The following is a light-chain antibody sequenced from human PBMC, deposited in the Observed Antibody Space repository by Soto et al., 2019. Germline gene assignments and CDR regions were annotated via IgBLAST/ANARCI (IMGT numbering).Light chain of an antibody. V-gene: IGKV1-5*02. CDR3: QQYNSFPWT. Sequence: DIQMTQNSSTLSASGGERVYFICRPSHYISMGLACYQQRPGKAPILLITDAAKVESGVPPRFNASRSETEFTLTIRNLQPNDFATYYCQQYNSFPWTFGLGTQV. CDR1: HYISMG. J-gene: IGKJ1*01. CDR2: DAA.